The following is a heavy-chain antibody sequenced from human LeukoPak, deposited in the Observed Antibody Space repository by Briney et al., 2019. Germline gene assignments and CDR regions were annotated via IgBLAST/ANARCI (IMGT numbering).Heavy chain of an antibody. V-gene: IGHV3-23*01. Sequence: GGSLRLSCAASGFTFTTYAMSWVRQAPGKGLEWVSSISGSGGYTYYADSVKGRFTISRDNSKNTQYLQMDSLRAEDTAVYYCAKAWSVAMISDAFDMWGQGAVVTVSS. CDR2: ISGSGGYT. D-gene: IGHD5-12*01. J-gene: IGHJ3*02. CDR3: AKAWSVAMISDAFDM. CDR1: GFTFTTYA.